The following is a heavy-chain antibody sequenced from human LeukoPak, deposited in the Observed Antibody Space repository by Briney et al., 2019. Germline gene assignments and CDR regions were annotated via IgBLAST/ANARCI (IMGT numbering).Heavy chain of an antibody. D-gene: IGHD2-2*01. CDR3: ARGVIPAALWQNWFDP. Sequence: SETLSLTCTVSGGSISSSSYFWGWIRQPPGKGLGWIGSISYTGSTYSNLSLKSRVTMSVDTSKNQFSLKLSSVTAADTAVFFCARGVIPAALWQNWFDPWGQGSLVIVSS. CDR1: GGSISSSSYF. V-gene: IGHV4-39*07. J-gene: IGHJ5*02. CDR2: ISYTGST.